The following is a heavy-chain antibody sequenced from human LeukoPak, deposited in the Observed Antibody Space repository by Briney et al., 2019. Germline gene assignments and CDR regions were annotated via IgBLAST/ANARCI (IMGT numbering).Heavy chain of an antibody. J-gene: IGHJ1*01. CDR2: ISYDGSNK. D-gene: IGHD6-19*01. Sequence: GRSLRLSCAASGFTFSSYGMHWVRQAPGKGLEWVAVISYDGSNKYYADSVKGRFTISRDNSKNTLYLQMNSLRAEDTAVYYCAKARGSNGWYGQYFQHWGQGTLVTVSS. CDR3: AKARGSNGWYGQYFQH. CDR1: GFTFSSYG. V-gene: IGHV3-30*18.